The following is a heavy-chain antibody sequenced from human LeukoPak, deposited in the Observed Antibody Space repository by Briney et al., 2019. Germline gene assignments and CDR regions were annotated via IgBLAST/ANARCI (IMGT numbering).Heavy chain of an antibody. CDR2: TDTSGSYI. V-gene: IGHV3-21*06. D-gene: IGHD5-12*01. Sequence: GGSLRLSCAASGFTFSNYGMNWVRQAPGKGLEWVSFTDTSGSYIYYGDSVKGRFTISRDNAKNLLFLQMNGLRAEDTAVYYCAAIVATSGGVDYWGQGTLVTVSS. CDR3: AAIVATSGGVDY. J-gene: IGHJ4*02. CDR1: GFTFSNYG.